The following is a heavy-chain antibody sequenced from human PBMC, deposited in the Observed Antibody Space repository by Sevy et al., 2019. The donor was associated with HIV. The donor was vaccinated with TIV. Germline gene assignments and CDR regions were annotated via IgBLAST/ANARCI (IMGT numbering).Heavy chain of an antibody. J-gene: IGHJ4*02. V-gene: IGHV3-64D*06. Sequence: GGSLRLSCSASRFTFSSYALHWVRQAPGKGLEYVSTISDNGVSTYYEDSVKGRFTITRDNSKNTLYLQMSSLRAEDTAVYYCVRGGWGSGYYYNEIDYWGQGTLVTVSS. CDR1: RFTFSSYA. CDR2: ISDNGVST. D-gene: IGHD3-10*01. CDR3: VRGGWGSGYYYNEIDY.